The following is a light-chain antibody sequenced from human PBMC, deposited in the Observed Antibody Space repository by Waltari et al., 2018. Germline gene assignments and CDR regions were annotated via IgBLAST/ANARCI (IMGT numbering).Light chain of an antibody. CDR3: QQYNIRPYT. CDR2: KSF. CDR1: QSISNW. J-gene: IGKJ2*01. Sequence: DIQITQSPSTLSASVGDRVTITCRASQSISNWLAWYQQKPGKAPKVLIYKSFTLQSGVPSRFSGSGAETEFSLTFSSLQPDDFTTYYCQQYNIRPYTFGQRATLEI. V-gene: IGKV1-5*03.